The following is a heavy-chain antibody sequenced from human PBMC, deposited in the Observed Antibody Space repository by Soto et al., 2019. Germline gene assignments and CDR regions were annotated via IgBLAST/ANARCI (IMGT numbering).Heavy chain of an antibody. J-gene: IGHJ4*02. D-gene: IGHD4-17*01. CDR2: IWYDGSNK. CDR1: GFTFSSYG. Sequence: VQLVESGGGVVQPGRSLRLSCAASGFTFSSYGMHWVRQAPGKGLEWVAVIWYDGSNKYYADSVKGRFTISRDNSKNTLYLQMNSLRAEDTAVYYCARDVIHDYGDYGFDYWGQGTLVTVSS. V-gene: IGHV3-33*01. CDR3: ARDVIHDYGDYGFDY.